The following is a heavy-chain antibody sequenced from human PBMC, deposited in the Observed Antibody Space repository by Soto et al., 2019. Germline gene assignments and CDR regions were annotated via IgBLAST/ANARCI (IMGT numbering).Heavy chain of an antibody. D-gene: IGHD3-10*01. V-gene: IGHV5-51*01. CDR2: IYPGDSDT. CDR3: ARHNITMVRVVSPATDSNEIDV. J-gene: IGHJ6*04. CDR1: GYSFTSYW. Sequence: PGESLKISCKGSGYSFTSYWIGWVRQMPGKGLEWMGIIYPGDSDTRYSPSFQGQVTISADKSISTAYLQWSSLKASDTAMYYCARHNITMVRVVSPATDSNEIDVRGKGTAVPVSS.